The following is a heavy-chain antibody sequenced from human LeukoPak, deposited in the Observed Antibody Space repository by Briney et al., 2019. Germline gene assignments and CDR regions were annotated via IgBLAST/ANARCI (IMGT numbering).Heavy chain of an antibody. J-gene: IGHJ4*02. Sequence: GASVQVSCKASGYTFTSYGFSWVRQAPGQGLEWMGLISAYNGNTNYAQKLQGRVTMTTDTSTITDYMELRSLRSDDTAVYYCARDLSSGYDYWGQGTLVTVSS. D-gene: IGHD5-12*01. CDR2: ISAYNGNT. V-gene: IGHV1-18*04. CDR1: GYTFTSYG. CDR3: ARDLSSGYDY.